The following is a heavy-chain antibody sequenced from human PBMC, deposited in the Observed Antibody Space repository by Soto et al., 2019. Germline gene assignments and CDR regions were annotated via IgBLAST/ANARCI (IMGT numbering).Heavy chain of an antibody. CDR2: IYPGDSDT. CDR3: ARQYYYDSSGHDAFDI. Sequence: PGESLKISCKGSGYTFATHWIAWVRQMPGKGLEWMGIIYPGDSDTRYSPSFQGQVTISADKSFSTAYLQWSSLKASDTAIYFCARQYYYDSSGHDAFDIWGQGTMVTVSS. D-gene: IGHD3-22*01. CDR1: GYTFATHW. V-gene: IGHV5-51*01. J-gene: IGHJ3*02.